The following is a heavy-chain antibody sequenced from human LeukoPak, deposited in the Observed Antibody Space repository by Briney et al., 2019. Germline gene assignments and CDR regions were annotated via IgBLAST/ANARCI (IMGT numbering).Heavy chain of an antibody. CDR3: ARDRYYYDSSARYFDY. V-gene: IGHV4-59*01. CDR1: GGSISSYY. J-gene: IGHJ4*02. Sequence: SSETLSLTCTVSGGSISSYYWSWIRQPPEKGLEWIGYIYYSGSTNYNPSLKSRVTMSVGTSKNQFSLKLSSVTAADTAVYYCARDRYYYDSSARYFDYWGQGTLVTVSS. D-gene: IGHD3-22*01. CDR2: IYYSGST.